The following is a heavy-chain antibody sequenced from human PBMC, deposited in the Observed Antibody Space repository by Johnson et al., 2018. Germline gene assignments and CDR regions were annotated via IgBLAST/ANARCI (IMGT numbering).Heavy chain of an antibody. CDR3: ARDLYTGNYLEAFDI. Sequence: EVQLVESGGGLVQPGGSLRLSCAASGFSLGSYSMPWVRQAPGKGLEGISAITDRSRAPYYADSVKGRFTTYRDNANNSVYLQMNSLRDEDTAVYYWARDLYTGNYLEAFDIWGQGTMASVSS. CDR2: ITDRSRAP. V-gene: IGHV3-48*02. CDR1: GFSLGSYS. D-gene: IGHD1-26*01. J-gene: IGHJ3*02.